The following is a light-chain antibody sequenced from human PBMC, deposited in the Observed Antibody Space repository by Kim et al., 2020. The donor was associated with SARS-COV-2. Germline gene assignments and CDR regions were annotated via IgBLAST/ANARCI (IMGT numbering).Light chain of an antibody. CDR1: SSDVGADIY. CDR3: CSYTSSATYV. CDR2: DVS. Sequence: QSFNCTCTGTSSDVGADIYVAWYQQHPGKAPKVLIYDVSNRPSGVSDRFSGSKSGNTASLTISGLRAEDEADYYCCSYTSSATYVFGSGTKVTVL. V-gene: IGLV2-14*03. J-gene: IGLJ1*01.